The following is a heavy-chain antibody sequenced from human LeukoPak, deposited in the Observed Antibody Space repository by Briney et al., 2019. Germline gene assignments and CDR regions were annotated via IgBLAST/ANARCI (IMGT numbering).Heavy chain of an antibody. CDR1: GYTFTGYY. D-gene: IGHD2-21*01. Sequence: ASVKVPCKASGYTFTGYYIHWVRQAPGQGLEWMGWINPNSGGTNYAQKFQGRVTMTRDTSISTAYMELSRLRSDDTAVYYCARGMIATHYFDYWGQGTLVTVSS. CDR3: ARGMIATHYFDY. V-gene: IGHV1-2*02. J-gene: IGHJ4*02. CDR2: INPNSGGT.